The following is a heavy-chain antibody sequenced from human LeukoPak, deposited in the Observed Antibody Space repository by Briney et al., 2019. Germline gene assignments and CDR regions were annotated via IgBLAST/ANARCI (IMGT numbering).Heavy chain of an antibody. CDR3: AKDLILSRFGAGGTADY. J-gene: IGHJ4*02. CDR2: ISYDGSNK. D-gene: IGHD3-10*01. CDR1: GFTFSSYG. Sequence: PGRSLRLSCAASGFTFSSYGMHWVRQAPGKGLEWVAVISYDGSNKYYADSVKGRFTISRDNSKNTLCLQMNSLRAEDTAVYYCAKDLILSRFGAGGTADYWGQGTLVTVSS. V-gene: IGHV3-30*18.